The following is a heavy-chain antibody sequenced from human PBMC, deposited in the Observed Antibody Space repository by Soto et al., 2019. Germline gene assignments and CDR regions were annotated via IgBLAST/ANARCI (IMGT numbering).Heavy chain of an antibody. CDR3: ATGRGVRGVIITTYYYYGLDV. CDR1: GRSFSGYY. V-gene: IGHV4-34*01. CDR2: INHSGST. Sequence: SETLYLTRAVYGRSFSGYYWTWIPQPPGKGLEWIGEINHSGSTNYNPSLKRRVTISVDTSQNQFSLKLSSVSAPDTAVYYCATGRGVRGVIITTYYYYGLDVWGQGTTVT. D-gene: IGHD3-10*01. J-gene: IGHJ6*02.